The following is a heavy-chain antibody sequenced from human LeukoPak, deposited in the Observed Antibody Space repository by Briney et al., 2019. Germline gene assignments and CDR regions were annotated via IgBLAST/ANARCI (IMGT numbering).Heavy chain of an antibody. J-gene: IGHJ4*02. D-gene: IGHD3-10*01. Sequence: GGSLRLSCAASGFTFSSYAMHWVRQAPGKGLEWVAVISYDGSNKYYADSVKGRFTISRDNSKNTLYLQMNSLIAEDTAVYYCARIQLLWFGELSFNFDYWGQGTLATVSS. CDR3: ARIQLLWFGELSFNFDY. CDR1: GFTFSSYA. CDR2: ISYDGSNK. V-gene: IGHV3-30-3*01.